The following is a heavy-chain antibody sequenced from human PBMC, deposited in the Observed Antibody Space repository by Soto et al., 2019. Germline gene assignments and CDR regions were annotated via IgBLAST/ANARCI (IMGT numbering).Heavy chain of an antibody. D-gene: IGHD5-12*01. Sequence: ASVKVSCKASGYTFTSYDINWVRQAPGQGLEWLGWMDPNSGSTGYAQNFQGRVTMTRNISINTAHMELSSLRSDDTAVYYCARGRDGYNFDYWGQGTLVTVSS. CDR3: ARGRDGYNFDY. V-gene: IGHV1-8*01. CDR2: MDPNSGST. CDR1: GYTFTSYD. J-gene: IGHJ4*02.